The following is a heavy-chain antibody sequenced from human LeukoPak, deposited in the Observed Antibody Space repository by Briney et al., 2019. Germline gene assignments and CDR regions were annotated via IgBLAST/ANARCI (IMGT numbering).Heavy chain of an antibody. CDR2: ISGPGSTT. V-gene: IGHV3-23*01. J-gene: IGHJ4*02. Sequence: GSLRLSCAASGFTFSGCAMTWVRQAPGKGLEWVATISGPGSTTYYADSVKGRFTISRDNSQNTLYLQMNSLRAEDTAIYYCAKGLLTKTHGISWDPFDSWGQGTLVSVSS. CDR1: GFTFSGCA. CDR3: AKGLLTKTHGISWDPFDS. D-gene: IGHD6-13*01.